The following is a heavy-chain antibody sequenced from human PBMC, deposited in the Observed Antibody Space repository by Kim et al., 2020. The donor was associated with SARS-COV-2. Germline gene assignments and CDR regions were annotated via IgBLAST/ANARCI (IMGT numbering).Heavy chain of an antibody. D-gene: IGHD5-12*01. Sequence: ANYAQKSQGRVTITADQSTRTAYMALSSLRSEDTAVYCCARGGGYGPLDYWGQGTLVTVSS. CDR3: ARGGGYGPLDY. CDR2: A. V-gene: IGHV1-69*01. J-gene: IGHJ4*02.